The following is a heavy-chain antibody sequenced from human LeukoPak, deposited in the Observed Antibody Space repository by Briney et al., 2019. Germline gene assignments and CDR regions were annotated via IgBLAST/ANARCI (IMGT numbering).Heavy chain of an antibody. CDR2: IYWDDDK. CDR3: AFSKYSRSDFDS. Sequence: GPTLLKPTQTLTLTCTFSEVSLSTKDVGIGLIRHPPGGALEGLALIYWDDDKRYSPSQKSRLTITKDTSKNQVVLTMANMDPADTATYYCAFSKYSRSDFDSWGQGTLVTVSS. V-gene: IGHV2-5*02. J-gene: IGHJ4*02. D-gene: IGHD6-6*01. CDR1: EVSLSTKDVG.